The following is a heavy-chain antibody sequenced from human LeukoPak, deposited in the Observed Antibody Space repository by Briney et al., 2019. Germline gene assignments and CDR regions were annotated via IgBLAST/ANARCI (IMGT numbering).Heavy chain of an antibody. V-gene: IGHV4-39*07. Sequence: PSETLSLTCTVSGGSISSSSYYWGWIRQPPGKGLEWIGSIYYSGSTYYNPSLKSRVTISVDTSKNQFSLKLSSVTAADTAVYYCARMIRVGVYYYYYMDVWGKGTTVTVSS. CDR3: ARMIRVGVYYYYYMDV. CDR2: IYYSGST. CDR1: GGSISSSSYY. J-gene: IGHJ6*03. D-gene: IGHD3-16*01.